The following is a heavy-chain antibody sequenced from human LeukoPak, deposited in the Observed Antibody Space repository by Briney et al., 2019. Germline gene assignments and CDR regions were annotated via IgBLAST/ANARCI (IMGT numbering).Heavy chain of an antibody. V-gene: IGHV4-59*01. Sequence: ASETLSLTCSVSGGSINDYYWSWIRQPPGKGLEWIGYIYYGGSTTYNPSLRSRVTISVGTSKNQFSLKLSSVTAADTAMYYCARFYYFDASGWFDPWGQGTPVTVSS. D-gene: IGHD3-22*01. CDR3: ARFYYFDASGWFDP. J-gene: IGHJ5*02. CDR1: GGSINDYY. CDR2: IYYGGST.